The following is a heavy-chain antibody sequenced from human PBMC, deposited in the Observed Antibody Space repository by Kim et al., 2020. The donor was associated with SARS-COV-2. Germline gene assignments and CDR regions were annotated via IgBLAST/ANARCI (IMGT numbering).Heavy chain of an antibody. CDR1: GFMFSAYS. D-gene: IGHD1-26*01. CDR2: ISSGKTYL. V-gene: IGHV3-21*01. J-gene: IGHJ2*01. Sequence: GGSLRLSCAASGFMFSAYSMTWVRQTPGKGLEWLASISSGKTYLYYADSLKGRSAISRDDANNSLYLQMTDMRVDDTAVYYCARYRGSGGPLGHWYFDVWGRGILVTVSS. CDR3: ARYRGSGGPLGHWYFDV.